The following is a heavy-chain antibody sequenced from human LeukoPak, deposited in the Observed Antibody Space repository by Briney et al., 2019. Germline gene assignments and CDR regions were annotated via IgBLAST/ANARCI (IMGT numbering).Heavy chain of an antibody. CDR1: RFTFDDYA. V-gene: IGHV3-9*01. D-gene: IGHD5-18*01. J-gene: IGHJ4*02. CDR2: ISWNSGSI. Sequence: PGGSLRLSCAASRFTFDDYAMHWVRPAPGKGLEWVSGISWNSGSIGYADSVKGRFTISRDNAKNSLYLQMNSLRAEDTALYYCAKGSYGIDYWGQGTLVTVSS. CDR3: AKGSYGIDY.